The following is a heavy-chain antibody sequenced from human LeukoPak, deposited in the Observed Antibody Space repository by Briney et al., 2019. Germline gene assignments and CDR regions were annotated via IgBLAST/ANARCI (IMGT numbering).Heavy chain of an antibody. CDR3: ASKWLGLNY. J-gene: IGHJ4*02. D-gene: IGHD6-19*01. Sequence: SETLSLTCAVQRGSLSGSFWTWIRQPPGKGLEWIGEVNHSGTSNYSPSLKSRVTISVDKSKNQFSLRLSSVTAADTAVYYCASKWLGLNYWGQGTLVTVSS. CDR2: VNHSGTS. V-gene: IGHV4-34*01. CDR1: RGSLSGSF.